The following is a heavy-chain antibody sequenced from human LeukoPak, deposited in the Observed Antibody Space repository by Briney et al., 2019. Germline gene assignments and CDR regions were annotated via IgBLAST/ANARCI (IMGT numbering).Heavy chain of an antibody. CDR1: GFTFDDYA. Sequence: GRPLRLSCAASGFTFDDYAMHWVRQATGKGLEWVSGISWNSGRIVYADSVKGRFNISRDNAKNSLYLQMNSLRAENTALYYCAKDRGYSGYERRSYYYGMDVWGQGTTVTVSS. J-gene: IGHJ6*02. CDR2: ISWNSGRI. V-gene: IGHV3-9*01. CDR3: AKDRGYSGYERRSYYYGMDV. D-gene: IGHD5-12*01.